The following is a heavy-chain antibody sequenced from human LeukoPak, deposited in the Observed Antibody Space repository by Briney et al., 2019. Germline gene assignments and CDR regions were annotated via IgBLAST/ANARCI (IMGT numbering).Heavy chain of an antibody. CDR3: ARDARSPTIFGVVISAWFDP. CDR2: IIPIFGTA. Sequence: SVTVSCKASGGTFSSYAISWVRQAPGQGLEWMGGIIPIFGTANYAQKFQGRVTITADESTSTAYMELSSLRSEDTAVYYCARDARSPTIFGVVISAWFDPWGQGTLVTVSS. CDR1: GGTFSSYA. V-gene: IGHV1-69*13. J-gene: IGHJ5*02. D-gene: IGHD3-3*01.